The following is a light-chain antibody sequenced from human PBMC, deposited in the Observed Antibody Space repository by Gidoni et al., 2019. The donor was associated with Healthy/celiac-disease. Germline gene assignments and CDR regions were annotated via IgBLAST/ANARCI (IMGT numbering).Light chain of an antibody. Sequence: DIQMNQSPSTLSASVGDRVTITCRASQSISSCLAWYQQKPGKAPKLLIYDASSLERGVPSRFSGSGSGTEFTFTISSLQPDDFATYYCQQYNSYPYTFGQGTKLEIK. CDR3: QQYNSYPYT. CDR1: QSISSC. CDR2: DAS. V-gene: IGKV1-5*01. J-gene: IGKJ2*01.